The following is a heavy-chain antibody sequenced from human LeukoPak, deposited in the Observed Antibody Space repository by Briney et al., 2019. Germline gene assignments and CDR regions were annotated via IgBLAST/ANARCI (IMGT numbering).Heavy chain of an antibody. D-gene: IGHD3-10*01. CDR2: MNPNSGNK. V-gene: IGHV1-8*03. CDR3: ARGLAYGSGSYLIDY. CDR1: GYTFTSCD. J-gene: IGHJ4*02. Sequence: ASVKVSCKASGYTFTSCDINWVRQATGQGLEWMGWMNPNSGNKGYAQKFQGRVTITRNTSISTAYMELSGLTSEDTAVYYCARGLAYGSGSYLIDYWGQGTLVTVSS.